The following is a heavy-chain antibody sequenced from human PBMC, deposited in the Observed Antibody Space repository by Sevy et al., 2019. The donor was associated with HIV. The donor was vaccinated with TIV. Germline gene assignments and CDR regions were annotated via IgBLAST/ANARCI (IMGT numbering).Heavy chain of an antibody. CDR3: PRHPSNSDAFAI. Sequence: SETLSLTCTVSGGSISSYYWSWIRQPAGKGLEWIGRIYTSGSTNYNPSLKCRVTMSVDTSKNQFSLKLSSVTAADTAVYYCPRHPSNSDAFAIWGQGTMVSGSS. CDR1: GGSISSYY. CDR2: IYTSGST. V-gene: IGHV4-4*07. J-gene: IGHJ3*02.